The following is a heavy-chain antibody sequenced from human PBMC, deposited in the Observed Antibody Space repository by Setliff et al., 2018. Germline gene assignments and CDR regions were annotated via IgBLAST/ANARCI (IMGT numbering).Heavy chain of an antibody. CDR2: ISGYTGDT. CDR3: ARSSAPSVVLAADFDF. Sequence: ASVKVSCKTSGFVFSTYGLSWVRQAPGQAPEWIGCISGYTGDTNYAPKFRDRVTLTIDPSSTTAYMELRRLTSDSPAFYYCARSSAPSVVLAADFDFWGQWTLFPFSS. V-gene: IGHV1-18*01. CDR1: GFVFSTYG. D-gene: IGHD3-9*01. J-gene: IGHJ4*02.